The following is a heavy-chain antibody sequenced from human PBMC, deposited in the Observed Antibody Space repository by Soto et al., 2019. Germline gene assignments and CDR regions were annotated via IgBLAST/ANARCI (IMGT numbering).Heavy chain of an antibody. V-gene: IGHV1-18*01. J-gene: IGHJ6*02. Sequence: ASVKVSSKASGYTFTSYGISWVRQAPGQGLEWMGWISAYNGNTNYAQKLQGRVTMTTDTSTSTAYMELRSLRSDDTAVYYCARDGVDTATGYYYGMDVWGQGTTVTVS. CDR2: ISAYNGNT. CDR1: GYTFTSYG. D-gene: IGHD5-18*01. CDR3: ARDGVDTATGYYYGMDV.